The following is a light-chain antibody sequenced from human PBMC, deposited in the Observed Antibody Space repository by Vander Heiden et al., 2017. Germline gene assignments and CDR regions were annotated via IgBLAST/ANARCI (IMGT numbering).Light chain of an antibody. Sequence: EIVMTQSPATLSVSPGERATLSCRASQNVSSDLAWYQQKPGQAPRLLIYGASPRATGIPARFSGSGSGTEFTLTISSLQSEDFVVYFCQQYNNWPLSFGGGTKVEIK. CDR1: QNVSSD. CDR3: QQYNNWPLS. V-gene: IGKV3-15*01. CDR2: GAS. J-gene: IGKJ4*01.